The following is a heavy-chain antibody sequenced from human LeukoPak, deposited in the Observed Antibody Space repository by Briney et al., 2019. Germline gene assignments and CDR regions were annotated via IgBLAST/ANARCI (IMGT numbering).Heavy chain of an antibody. J-gene: IGHJ5*02. CDR3: ARGAAANRDP. CDR2: ISSSSSYI. Sequence: GGSLRLSCAASGFTFSSYSMNWVRQAPGKGLEWVSSISSSSSYIYYADSVKGRFTISRDNAKNSLYLQMSSLRAEDTAVYYCARGAAANRDPWGQGTLVTVSS. V-gene: IGHV3-21*01. D-gene: IGHD6-13*01. CDR1: GFTFSSYS.